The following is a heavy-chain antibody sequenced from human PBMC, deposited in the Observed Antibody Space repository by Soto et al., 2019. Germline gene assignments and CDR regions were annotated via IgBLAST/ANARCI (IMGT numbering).Heavy chain of an antibody. CDR1: GLTFSSYA. V-gene: IGHV3-23*01. J-gene: IGHJ4*02. CDR2: ISGSGGST. Sequence: GGSLRHSCAASGLTFSSYAMSWVRQAPGKGLEWVSAISGSGGSTYYADSVKGRFTISRDNSKNTLYLQMNSLRAEDTAVYYCAKMFTTYYYDSSGYYCLFDYWGQGTQVTVSS. D-gene: IGHD3-22*01. CDR3: AKMFTTYYYDSSGYYCLFDY.